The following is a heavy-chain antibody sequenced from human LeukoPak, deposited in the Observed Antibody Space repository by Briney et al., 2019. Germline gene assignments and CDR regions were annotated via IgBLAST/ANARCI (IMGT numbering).Heavy chain of an antibody. Sequence: SETLSLTCAVYGGSFSGYYWSWIRQPPGKGLEWIGTIYYSGSTYYIPSLKSRLTISLDTSENQFSLKLSSVTAADTAVYYCARHSSSWSPNPDYWGQGTLVTVSS. J-gene: IGHJ4*02. CDR3: ARHSSSWSPNPDY. V-gene: IGHV4-34*01. CDR2: IYYSGST. CDR1: GGSFSGYY. D-gene: IGHD6-13*01.